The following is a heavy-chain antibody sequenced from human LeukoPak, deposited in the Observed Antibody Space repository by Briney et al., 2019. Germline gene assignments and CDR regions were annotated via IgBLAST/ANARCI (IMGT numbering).Heavy chain of an antibody. CDR2: IYYSGST. J-gene: IGHJ5*02. CDR3: AAYTYCGGDCYSSWFDP. CDR1: GGSISSYY. Sequence: SETLSLTCTVSGGSISSYYWSWIRQPPGKGLEWIGYIYYSGSTNYNPSLKSRVTISVDTSKNQFSLKLSSVTAADTAVYYCAAYTYCGGDCYSSWFDPWAREPWSPSPQ. D-gene: IGHD2-21*02. V-gene: IGHV4-59*01.